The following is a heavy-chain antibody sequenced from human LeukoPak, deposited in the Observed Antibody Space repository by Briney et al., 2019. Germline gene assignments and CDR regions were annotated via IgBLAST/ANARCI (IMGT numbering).Heavy chain of an antibody. CDR1: GGSICSYY. Sequence: PSETLSLPCTVSGGSICSYYWSWIRQPPGKGLECSGNIYYSGSTNYNPSLKSRVTISVDTSKNQFSLKLSSVTAADTAVYYCARLAVVIGAFDIWGQGTMVTVSS. V-gene: IGHV4-59*01. D-gene: IGHD3-22*01. CDR3: ARLAVVIGAFDI. CDR2: IYYSGST. J-gene: IGHJ3*02.